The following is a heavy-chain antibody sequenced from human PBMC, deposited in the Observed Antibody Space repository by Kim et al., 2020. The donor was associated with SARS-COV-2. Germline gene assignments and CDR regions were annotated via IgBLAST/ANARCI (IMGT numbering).Heavy chain of an antibody. D-gene: IGHD3-3*01. Sequence: GGSLRLSCAASGFTFSSYGMHWVRQAPGKGLEWVAVIWYDGSNKYYADSVKGRFTISRDNSKNTLYLQMNSLRAEDTAVYYCARDQPGYDFWSGYYTGYYYGMDVWGQGTTVTVSS. CDR1: GFTFSSYG. CDR3: ARDQPGYDFWSGYYTGYYYGMDV. V-gene: IGHV3-33*01. CDR2: IWYDGSNK. J-gene: IGHJ6*02.